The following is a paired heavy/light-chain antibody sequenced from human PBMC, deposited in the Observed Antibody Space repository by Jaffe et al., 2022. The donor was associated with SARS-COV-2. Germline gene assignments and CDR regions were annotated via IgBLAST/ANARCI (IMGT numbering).Light chain of an antibody. CDR1: TGAVTSGHY. Sequence: QAVVTQEPSLTVSPGGTVTLTCGSSTGAVTSGHYAYWFQQKPGQAPRTVIYDTTNKQSWTPARFSGSLLGGKAALTLSGAQPEDEAEYYCLLSYSGPRVFGGGTKLTVL. J-gene: IGLJ3*02. V-gene: IGLV7-46*01. CDR2: DTT. CDR3: LLSYSGPRV.
Heavy chain of an antibody. CDR1: DFTFSYYW. CDR3: VSTY. Sequence: VQLVESGGGLVQPGGSLRLSCEASDFTFSYYWMNWVRQVPGKGLEWVADIRPDGSEQFYVDSVKGRFTISRDNAKKSLYLQMNSLRVEDTAVYYCVSTYWGQGSLVTVSS. CDR2: IRPDGSEQ. V-gene: IGHV3-7*03. J-gene: IGHJ4*02. D-gene: IGHD4-17*01.